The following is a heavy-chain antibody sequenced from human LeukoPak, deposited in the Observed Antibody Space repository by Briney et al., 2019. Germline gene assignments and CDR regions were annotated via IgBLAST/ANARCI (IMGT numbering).Heavy chain of an antibody. CDR3: ARERLWFGEFYGMDV. Sequence: SETLSLTCTVSGGSISSYYWSWIRQPPGKGLEWIGYIYYSGSTNYNPSLKSRVTISVDTSKNQFSLKLSSVTAADTAVYYCARERLWFGEFYGMDVWGQGTTVTVSS. CDR1: GGSISSYY. CDR2: IYYSGST. V-gene: IGHV4-59*01. D-gene: IGHD3-10*01. J-gene: IGHJ6*02.